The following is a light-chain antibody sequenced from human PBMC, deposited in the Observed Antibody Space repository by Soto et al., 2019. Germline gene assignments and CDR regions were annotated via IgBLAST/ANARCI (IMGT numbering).Light chain of an antibody. J-gene: IGLJ3*02. CDR3: ETWDSNVWV. CDR1: SGHSSYA. V-gene: IGLV4-60*02. Sequence: QLVLTQSPSASASLGASVKLTCTLSSGHSSYAIAWHQQQPEKGPRYLMKLEGSGSYNKGSGVPDRFSGSSSGADRYLTISNLQFEDEADYYCETWDSNVWVFGGGTKLTVL. CDR2: LEGSGSY.